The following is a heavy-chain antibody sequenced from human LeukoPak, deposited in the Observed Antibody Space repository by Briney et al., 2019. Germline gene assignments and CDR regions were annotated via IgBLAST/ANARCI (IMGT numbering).Heavy chain of an antibody. V-gene: IGHV1-69*05. CDR1: GGTFSSYA. D-gene: IGHD4-17*01. CDR2: IIPIFGTA. Sequence: SVKVSCKASGGTFSSYAISWVRQAPGQGLEWMGGIIPIFGTANYAQKFQGRVTITTDESTSTAYMELSSLGSEDTAVYYCARDYGDYGGFDPWGQGTLVTVSS. J-gene: IGHJ5*02. CDR3: ARDYGDYGGFDP.